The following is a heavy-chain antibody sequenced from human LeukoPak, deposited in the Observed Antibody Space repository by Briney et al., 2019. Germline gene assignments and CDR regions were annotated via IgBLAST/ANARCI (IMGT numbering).Heavy chain of an antibody. J-gene: IGHJ4*02. CDR2: IYPGDSDT. CDR3: ARQAYDSSGYADY. V-gene: IGHV5-51*01. CDR1: GYSFTSYW. Sequence: GESLKISCKGSGYSFTSYWIGWVRQMPGKGLEWMGIIYPGDSDTRYIPSFQGQVTISADKSISTAYLQWSSLKASDTAMYYCARQAYDSSGYADYWGQGTLVTVSP. D-gene: IGHD3-22*01.